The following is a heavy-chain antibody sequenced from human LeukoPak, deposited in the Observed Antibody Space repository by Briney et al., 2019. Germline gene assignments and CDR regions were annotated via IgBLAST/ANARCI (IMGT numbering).Heavy chain of an antibody. J-gene: IGHJ6*02. V-gene: IGHV3-30*03. Sequence: PGGSLRLSCAASGFTFSSYGMHWVRQAPGKGLEWVAVISYDGSNKYYADSVKGRFTISRDNAKNSLYLQMNSLRAEDTAVYYCARDLGYDFWSGYYSSSYYYYGMDVWGQGTTVTVSS. D-gene: IGHD3-3*01. CDR2: ISYDGSNK. CDR1: GFTFSSYG. CDR3: ARDLGYDFWSGYYSSSYYYYGMDV.